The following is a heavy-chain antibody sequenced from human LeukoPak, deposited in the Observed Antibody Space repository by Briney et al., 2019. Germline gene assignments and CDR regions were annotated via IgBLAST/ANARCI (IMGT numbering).Heavy chain of an antibody. V-gene: IGHV1-69*01. D-gene: IGHD3-16*02. Sequence: SVKVSCKASGGTFSSYAISWVRQAPGQGLEWMEGIIPIFGTANYAQKFQGRVTITADESTSTAYMELSSLRSEDTAVYYCAIPADYDYVWGSYRPFDYWGQGTLVTVSS. CDR2: IIPIFGTA. CDR3: AIPADYDYVWGSYRPFDY. CDR1: GGTFSSYA. J-gene: IGHJ4*02.